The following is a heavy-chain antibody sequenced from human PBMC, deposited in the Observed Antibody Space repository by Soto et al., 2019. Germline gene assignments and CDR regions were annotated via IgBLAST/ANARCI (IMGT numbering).Heavy chain of an antibody. Sequence: SETLSLTCTVSGGSISSGGYYWSWIRQHPGKGLEWIGYIYYSGSTYYNPSLKSRVTISVDDSKNTLYLQMNSLRAEDTAVYYCAKDGPVTPFDYWGQGTLVTVSS. CDR2: IYYSGST. CDR3: AKDGPVTPFDY. D-gene: IGHD4-17*01. V-gene: IGHV4-31*03. CDR1: GGSISSGGYY. J-gene: IGHJ4*02.